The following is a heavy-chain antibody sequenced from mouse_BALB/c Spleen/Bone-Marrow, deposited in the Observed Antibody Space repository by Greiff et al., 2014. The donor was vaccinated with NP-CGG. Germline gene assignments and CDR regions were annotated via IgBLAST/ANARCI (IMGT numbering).Heavy chain of an antibody. V-gene: IGHV1S81*02. Sequence: VQLQESGAELVKPGASVNLSCKASGYTFTSYWVYWVKQRPGQGLEWIGEINPSNGRANYNEKFKNKATLTVDESTSTAYMQVSSLTSEDSAVYYCARRDFRSWFAYWGQGTLVTVSA. CDR3: ARRDFRSWFAY. CDR2: INPSNGRA. D-gene: IGHD2-14*01. J-gene: IGHJ3*01. CDR1: GYTFTSYW.